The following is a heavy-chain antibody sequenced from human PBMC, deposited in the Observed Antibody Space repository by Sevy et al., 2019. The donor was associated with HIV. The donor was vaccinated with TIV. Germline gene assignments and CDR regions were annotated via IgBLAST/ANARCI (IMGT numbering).Heavy chain of an antibody. CDR3: ARDGGAYDYFDL. CDR2: IYYSGST. CDR1: GGSISGYY. Sequence: SETLSLTCTVSGGSISGYYWSWIRQPPGKGLEWIGYIYYSGSTDYSPSLKSRVTISVDTSKNQFSLKLSSVTAADTVVYYCARDGGAYDYFDLWGRGALVTVSS. D-gene: IGHD5-12*01. V-gene: IGHV4-59*01. J-gene: IGHJ4*02.